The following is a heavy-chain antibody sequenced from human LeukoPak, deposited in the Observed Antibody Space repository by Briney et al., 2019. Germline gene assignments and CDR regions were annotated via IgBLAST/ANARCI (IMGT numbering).Heavy chain of an antibody. V-gene: IGHV1-2*02. Sequence: ASVKVSCKASGYTFTGYYMHWVRQAPGQGLEWMGWINPNSGGTNYAQKFQGRVTMTRDTSTSTVYMELSSLRSEDTAVYYCARGQYYYDSSGYHDAFDIWGQGTMVTVSS. D-gene: IGHD3-22*01. J-gene: IGHJ3*02. CDR1: GYTFTGYY. CDR2: INPNSGGT. CDR3: ARGQYYYDSSGYHDAFDI.